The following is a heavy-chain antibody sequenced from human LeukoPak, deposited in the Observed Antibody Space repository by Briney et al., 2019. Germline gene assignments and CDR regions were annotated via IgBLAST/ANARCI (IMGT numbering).Heavy chain of an antibody. CDR1: GFTFDDYA. CDR3: AKDTVEGSSRFDAFDI. D-gene: IGHD6-6*01. Sequence: PGGSLRLSCAASGFTFDDYAMHWVRHAPGKGLEWVSGISWNSGSIGYADSVKGRFTISRDNAKNSLYLQMNSLRAEDMALYYCAKDTVEGSSRFDAFDIWGQGTMVTVSS. J-gene: IGHJ3*02. CDR2: ISWNSGSI. V-gene: IGHV3-9*03.